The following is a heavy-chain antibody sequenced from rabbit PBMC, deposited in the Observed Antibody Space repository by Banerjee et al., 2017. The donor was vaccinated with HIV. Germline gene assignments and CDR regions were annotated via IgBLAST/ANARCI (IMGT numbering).Heavy chain of an antibody. CDR1: GFSFRSSCW. J-gene: IGHJ3*01. D-gene: IGHD4-1*01. V-gene: IGHV1S45*01. Sequence: QEKLVESGGGLVQPEGSLTLTCTASGFSFRSSCWICWVRQAPGMGLEWIGYIDPVVGSTYYSTWVNGQFTISSHNAQNTLYLQLNNLTVADTATYFCAIVLVVAGVDLWGQGTLVT. CDR2: IDPVVGST. CDR3: AIVLVVAGVDL.